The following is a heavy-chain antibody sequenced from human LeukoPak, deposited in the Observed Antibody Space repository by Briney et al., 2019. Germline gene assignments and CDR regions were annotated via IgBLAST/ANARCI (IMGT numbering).Heavy chain of an antibody. CDR3: AREQQQLVPGTNAFDI. D-gene: IGHD6-13*01. J-gene: IGHJ3*02. V-gene: IGHV4-59*12. CDR2: IYYSGST. Sequence: SETLSLTCTVSGGSISSYYWSWIRQPPGKGLEWIGYIYYSGSTNYNPSLKSRVTISVDTSKNQFSLKLSSVTAADTAVYYCAREQQQLVPGTNAFDIWGQGTMVTVSS. CDR1: GGSISSYY.